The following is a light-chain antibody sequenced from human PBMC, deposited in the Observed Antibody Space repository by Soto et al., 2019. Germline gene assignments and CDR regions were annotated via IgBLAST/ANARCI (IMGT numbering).Light chain of an antibody. Sequence: DIQMTQSPSTLSGSVGDRVTITCRASQTISSWLAGYQQKPGKAPKLLIYKASTLKSGVPSRFSGSGSGTEFTLTISSLQPDDFAPYCCQHYHRYSEAFGQGTKVELK. CDR2: KAS. J-gene: IGKJ1*01. CDR3: QHYHRYSEA. CDR1: QTISSW. V-gene: IGKV1-5*03.